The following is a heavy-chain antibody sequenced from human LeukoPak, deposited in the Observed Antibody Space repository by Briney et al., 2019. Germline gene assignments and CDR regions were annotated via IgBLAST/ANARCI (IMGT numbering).Heavy chain of an antibody. CDR2: IYYSGST. D-gene: IGHD3-22*01. J-gene: IGHJ3*02. CDR1: GGSISSYY. CDR3: ARELRDYYDSSGYYSQAFDI. Sequence: SETLSLTCTVSGGSISSYYWSWIRQPPGKGLEWIGYIYYSGSTNYNPSLKSRVTISVDTSKNQFSLKLSSVTAADTAVYYCARELRDYYDSSGYYSQAFDIWGQGTMVTVSS. V-gene: IGHV4-59*01.